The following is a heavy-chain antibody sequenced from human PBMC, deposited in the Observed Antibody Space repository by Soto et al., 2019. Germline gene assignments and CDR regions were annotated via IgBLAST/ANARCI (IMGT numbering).Heavy chain of an antibody. J-gene: IGHJ6*02. CDR3: AGSSGLFYYYHGMDV. CDR1: GGSISSGGYY. Sequence: PSETLSLTCTVSGGSISSGGYYWILIRQHPGKGLEWIGYIYYSGSTYYNPSLKSRVTISVDTSKNQFSLKLSSVTAADTAVYYCAGSSGLFYYYHGMDVWGQGTTVTVSS. D-gene: IGHD6-19*01. CDR2: IYYSGST. V-gene: IGHV4-31*03.